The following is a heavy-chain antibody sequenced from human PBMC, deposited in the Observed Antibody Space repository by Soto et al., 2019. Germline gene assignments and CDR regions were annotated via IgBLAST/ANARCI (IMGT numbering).Heavy chain of an antibody. J-gene: IGHJ4*02. CDR1: GGSISSYY. D-gene: IGHD2-21*02. CDR3: ARRHSDCFGC. Sequence: QVQLQESGPGLVKPSETLSLTCTVSGGSISSYYWSWIRQPPGKGLEWIGYIYYSGSTNYNPSHKGRVTISVDTSKNQYSLKLSSVNAADTAVYYCARRHSDCFGCWGQETLVTVSS. V-gene: IGHV4-59*08. CDR2: IYYSGST.